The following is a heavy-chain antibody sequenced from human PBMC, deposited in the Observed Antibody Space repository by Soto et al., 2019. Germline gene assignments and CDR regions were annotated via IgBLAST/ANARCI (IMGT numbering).Heavy chain of an antibody. Sequence: PGGSLRLSCAASGFTVNSNYMSWVRQAPGKGLEWVSVIYSGGSTYYADSVKGRFTISRDNSKNTLYLQMNSLRAEDTAVYYCARGQPWQRYFDYWGQGTLVTVSS. CDR2: IYSGGST. CDR3: ARGQPWQRYFDY. J-gene: IGHJ4*02. D-gene: IGHD1-1*01. CDR1: GFTVNSNY. V-gene: IGHV3-66*01.